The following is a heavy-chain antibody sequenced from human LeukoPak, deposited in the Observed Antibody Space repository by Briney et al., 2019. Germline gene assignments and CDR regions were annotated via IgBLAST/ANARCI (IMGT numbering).Heavy chain of an antibody. V-gene: IGHV4-34*01. D-gene: IGHD2-15*01. Sequence: PSETLSLTCAVYGGSFSGYYWSWIRQPPGKGLEWIGEINHSGSTNYNPSLESRVTISVDTSKNQFSLKLSSVTAADTAVYYCARVSCSGGSCYLKGRDYFDYWGQGTLVTVSS. CDR3: ARVSCSGGSCYLKGRDYFDY. CDR1: GGSFSGYY. J-gene: IGHJ4*02. CDR2: INHSGST.